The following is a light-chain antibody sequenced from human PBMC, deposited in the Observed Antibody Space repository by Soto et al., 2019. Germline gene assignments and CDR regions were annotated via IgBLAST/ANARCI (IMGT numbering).Light chain of an antibody. J-gene: IGKJ3*01. Sequence: EIVLTQSPGTLFLSPGERATLSCRASQSVSDSYLAWYQQKPGQAPRLLIYGSSRATGIPDRFSGSGSGTDFTLTISRLEPEDFAVYYCQHYGTSALFGPGTKVDIK. CDR2: GS. CDR1: QSVSDSY. V-gene: IGKV3-20*01. CDR3: QHYGTSAL.